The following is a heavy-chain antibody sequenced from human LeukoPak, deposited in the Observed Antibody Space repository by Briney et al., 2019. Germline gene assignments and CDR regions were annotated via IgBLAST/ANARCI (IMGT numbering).Heavy chain of an antibody. D-gene: IGHD3-10*01. CDR2: IYYSGST. CDR3: ARDKRITMVRGVINHDAFDI. V-gene: IGHV4-39*07. J-gene: IGHJ3*02. CDR1: GGSISSSSYY. Sequence: PSETLSLTCTVSGGSISSSSYYWGWIRQPPGKGLEWIGSIYYSGSTYYNPSLKSRVTISVDTSKNQFSLKLSSVTAADTDVYYCARDKRITMVRGVINHDAFDIWGQGTMVTVSS.